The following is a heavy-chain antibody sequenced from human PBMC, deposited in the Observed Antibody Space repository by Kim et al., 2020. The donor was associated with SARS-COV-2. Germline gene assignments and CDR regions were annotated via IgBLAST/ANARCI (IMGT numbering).Heavy chain of an antibody. CDR2: IYYSGST. CDR3: ARHSRGLFDY. D-gene: IGHD3-10*01. V-gene: IGHV4-39*01. J-gene: IGHJ4*02. Sequence: SETLSLTCTVSGGSISSGSYYWGWIRQPPGKGLEWIGCIYYSGSTYYNPSLKSRVTISVDTSKNQFSLKLSSVTAADTAVYYCARHSRGLFDYWGQGTLVTVSS. CDR1: GGSISSGSYY.